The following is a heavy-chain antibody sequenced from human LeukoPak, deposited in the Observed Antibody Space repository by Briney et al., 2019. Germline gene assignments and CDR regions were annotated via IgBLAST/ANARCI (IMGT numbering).Heavy chain of an antibody. V-gene: IGHV3-23*01. J-gene: IGHJ4*02. Sequence: PGGSLRLSCPASGFTFSSYAMSWVRQAPGKGLEWVSAISGSGGNTYYADSVKGRFTISRDNSKNTLSLQMNSLRAEDTAVYYCAKETGHNAAAAPFDYWGQGTLVTVSS. D-gene: IGHD1-1*01. CDR3: AKETGHNAAAAPFDY. CDR1: GFTFSSYA. CDR2: ISGSGGNT.